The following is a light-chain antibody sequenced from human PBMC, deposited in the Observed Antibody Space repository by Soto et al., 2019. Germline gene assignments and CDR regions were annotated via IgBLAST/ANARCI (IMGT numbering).Light chain of an antibody. CDR1: SSDVGGYNY. CDR2: DVT. Sequence: QSVLTQSASVSGSPGQSITISCTGTSSDVGGYNYVSWYQHHPGKAPKLIIYDVTNRPSGVSNPFSGSKSGNTASLTISGLHPEDEADYYCSSYTTSNTRQIVFGTGTKVTVL. J-gene: IGLJ1*01. V-gene: IGLV2-14*03. CDR3: SSYTTSNTRQIV.